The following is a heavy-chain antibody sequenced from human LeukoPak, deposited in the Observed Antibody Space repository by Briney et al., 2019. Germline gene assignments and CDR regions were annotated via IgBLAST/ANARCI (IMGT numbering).Heavy chain of an antibody. CDR2: IGPGGDI. CDR1: GFSFTAYS. CDR3: ARRFDS. J-gene: IGHJ4*02. Sequence: GGSLRLSCAASGFSFTAYSMNWVRQAPGRGLEWISYIGPGGDIYYADSVTGRFTVSRDTAKNSLYLQTNGLRLEDTDVYYCARRFDSWGQGTLVTVSS. V-gene: IGHV3-48*01.